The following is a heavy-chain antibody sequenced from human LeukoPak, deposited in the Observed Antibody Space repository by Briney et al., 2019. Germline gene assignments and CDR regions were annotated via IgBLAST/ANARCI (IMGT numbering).Heavy chain of an antibody. CDR1: GFTFSTYD. CDR2: VRVNGRST. CDR3: AKPGEASNYYFDY. V-gene: IGHV3-23*01. D-gene: IGHD2-21*01. Sequence: PGGSLRLSCSASGFTFSTYDMSWVRQAPVKGLEWVSTVRVNGRSTFYADSVKGRFTISRDNSKNTLYLQMNSLRAEDTALYYCAKPGEASNYYFDYWGQGALVTVSS. J-gene: IGHJ4*02.